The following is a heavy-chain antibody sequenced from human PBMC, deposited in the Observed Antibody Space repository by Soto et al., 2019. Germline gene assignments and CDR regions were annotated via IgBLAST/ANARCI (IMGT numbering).Heavy chain of an antibody. CDR2: IYYSTST. CDR3: ARDRPYYYGSGSYYNSSYGMDV. CDR1: GGSVSSDSYY. D-gene: IGHD3-10*01. J-gene: IGHJ6*02. Sequence: SETLSLTCTVSGGSVSSDSYYWSWLRQPPGKGLDRIGYIYYSTSTNYNHSLKSRVTISVDTSKNQFSLKLSSVTAADTAVYYCARDRPYYYGSGSYYNSSYGMDVWGQGTTVTVSS. V-gene: IGHV4-61*01.